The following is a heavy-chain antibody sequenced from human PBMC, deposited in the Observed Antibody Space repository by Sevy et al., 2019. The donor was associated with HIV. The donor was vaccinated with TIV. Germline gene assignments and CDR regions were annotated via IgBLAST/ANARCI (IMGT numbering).Heavy chain of an antibody. CDR1: GFTFSSYD. CDR2: IGTAGDT. V-gene: IGHV3-13*01. D-gene: IGHD1-7*01. Sequence: GGSLRLSCAASGFTFSSYDMHWVRQASGKGLEWVSAIGTAGDTYYPGSVKGRFTISRENAKNSLYLQMNSLRAGDTAEYYCARVTRDNWNYIDAFDIWGQGTMVTVSS. J-gene: IGHJ3*02. CDR3: ARVTRDNWNYIDAFDI.